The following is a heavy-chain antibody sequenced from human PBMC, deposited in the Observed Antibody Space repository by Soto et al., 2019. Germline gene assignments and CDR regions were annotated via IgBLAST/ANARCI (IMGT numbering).Heavy chain of an antibody. CDR1: GFTFGNYA. CDR2: LSGSSLNT. Sequence: EVRLLESGGGLVQPGGSLRLSCEASGFTFGNYAMTWFRQGPGRGLEWVSALSGSSLNTYYADSVKGRFTISRDNSKNTMYLEMNNLRVDDTAVYYCTTQFFLSSRKPPEDVWGQGTPVAVSS. J-gene: IGHJ6*02. V-gene: IGHV3-23*01. CDR3: TTQFFLSSRKPPEDV.